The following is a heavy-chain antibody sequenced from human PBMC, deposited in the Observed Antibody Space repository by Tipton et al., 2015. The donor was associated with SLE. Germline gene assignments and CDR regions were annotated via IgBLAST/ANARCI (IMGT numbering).Heavy chain of an antibody. Sequence: TLSLTCAVYGGSFSGYYWSWIRQPPGKGLEWIGYIYYSGSTNYNPSLKSRVTISVDTSKNQFSLQLSSVTAADTAVYYCARHEGYDILTGMWIAGYAMDVWGQGTTVTVSS. CDR1: GGSFSGYY. V-gene: IGHV4-59*08. D-gene: IGHD3-9*01. CDR3: ARHEGYDILTGMWIAGYAMDV. CDR2: IYYSGST. J-gene: IGHJ6*02.